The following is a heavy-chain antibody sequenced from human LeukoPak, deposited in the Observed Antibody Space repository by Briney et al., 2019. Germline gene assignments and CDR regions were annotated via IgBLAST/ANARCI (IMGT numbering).Heavy chain of an antibody. CDR3: AKTGCTSTGCYENY. J-gene: IGHJ4*02. D-gene: IGHD2-2*01. Sequence: GGSLRLSCAASGFTFSSYAMSWVRQAPGKGLEWVSVISGSGGDTYYADSVKGRFTISGHNSKNTLYLQMNSLRAEDTAIYYCAKTGCTSTGCYENYWGQGTLVTVPS. CDR2: ISGSGGDT. CDR1: GFTFSSYA. V-gene: IGHV3-23*01.